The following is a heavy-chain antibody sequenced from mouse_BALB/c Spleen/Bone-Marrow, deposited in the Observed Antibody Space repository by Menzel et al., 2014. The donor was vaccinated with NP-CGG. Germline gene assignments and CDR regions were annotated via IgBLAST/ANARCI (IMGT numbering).Heavy chain of an antibody. V-gene: IGHV1-54*01. CDR3: ARHYFDY. CDR2: INPGSGGT. J-gene: IGHJ2*01. CDR1: GYAFNNYL. Sequence: VKLMESGAELVRPGTSVQVSCKASGYAFNNYLIEWVKQRPGQGLEWIGAINPGSGGTNYNEKFKGKATLTADKSSSTAYMQLSSLTSDDSAVYSFARHYFDYWGQGTTLTVSS.